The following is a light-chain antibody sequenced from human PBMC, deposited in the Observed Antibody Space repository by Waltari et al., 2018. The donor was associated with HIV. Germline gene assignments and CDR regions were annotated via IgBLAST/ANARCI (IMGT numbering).Light chain of an antibody. V-gene: IGKV2-28*01. CDR2: LGS. CDR3: MQSLQIPPT. Sequence: IVLTQSPLSLPVIPGEPASLSCRSSQSLLHSSGFYYLDWYLQKPGPSPQLLIFLGSHRASGVSDRVSGGGSGTQFTLNVTRVEADDVGIYFCMQSLQIPPTFGGGTKV. CDR1: QSLLHSSGFYY. J-gene: IGKJ4*01.